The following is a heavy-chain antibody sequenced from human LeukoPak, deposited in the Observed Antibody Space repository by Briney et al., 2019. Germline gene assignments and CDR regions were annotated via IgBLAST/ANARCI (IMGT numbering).Heavy chain of an antibody. Sequence: GGSLRLSCAASGFTFSSYWMSWVRQAPGKGLEWVGRIKEDGSEKYYVDSVKGRFTISRDNAKNSLYLQMNSLRAEDTAVYYCARNRFRFDYWGQGILVTVSS. CDR2: IKEDGSEK. D-gene: IGHD3-16*02. V-gene: IGHV3-7*05. CDR1: GFTFSSYW. J-gene: IGHJ4*02. CDR3: ARNRFRFDY.